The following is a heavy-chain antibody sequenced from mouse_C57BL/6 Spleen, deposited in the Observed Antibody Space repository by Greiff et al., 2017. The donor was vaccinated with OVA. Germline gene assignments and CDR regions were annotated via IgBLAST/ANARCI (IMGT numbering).Heavy chain of an antibody. J-gene: IGHJ2*01. CDR3: AGGRAYCGFDD. CDR2: ISYDGSN. CDR1: GYSITSGYY. Sequence: EVQLQQSGPGLVKPSQSLSLTCSVTGYSITSGYYWNWIRQFPGNKLEWMDYISYDGSNNSNPSLKNRISITRDTSTNQFFLKLNSVTTEDTATEYCAGGRAYCGFDDWGKGTTLTVSS. D-gene: IGHD3-3*01. V-gene: IGHV3-6*01.